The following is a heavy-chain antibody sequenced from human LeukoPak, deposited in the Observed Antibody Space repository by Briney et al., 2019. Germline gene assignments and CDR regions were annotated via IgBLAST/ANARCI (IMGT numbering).Heavy chain of an antibody. D-gene: IGHD3-3*01. Sequence: GRSLRLSCAASGFTFSSYAMPWVRQAPGKGLEWVAVISYDGSNKYYADSVKGRFTISRDNSKNTLYLQMNSLRAEDTAVYYCAKAHPTPSYYDFWSGYENWFDPWGQGTLVTVSS. J-gene: IGHJ5*02. V-gene: IGHV3-30-3*01. CDR3: AKAHPTPSYYDFWSGYENWFDP. CDR2: ISYDGSNK. CDR1: GFTFSSYA.